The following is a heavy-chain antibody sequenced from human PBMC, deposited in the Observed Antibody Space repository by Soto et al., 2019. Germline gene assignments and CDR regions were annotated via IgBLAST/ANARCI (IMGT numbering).Heavy chain of an antibody. Sequence: GSLRLSCVASGFTFSGYAMNWVRQAPGKGLKWVSTLSGSGGTTYYADSVKGRFTISRDNSRKSLYLQMDSLGAEDTGVYYCATPYYYNHWGPGTLVTVSS. CDR1: GFTFSGYA. J-gene: IGHJ4*02. CDR3: ATPYYYNH. CDR2: LSGSGGTT. V-gene: IGHV3-23*01.